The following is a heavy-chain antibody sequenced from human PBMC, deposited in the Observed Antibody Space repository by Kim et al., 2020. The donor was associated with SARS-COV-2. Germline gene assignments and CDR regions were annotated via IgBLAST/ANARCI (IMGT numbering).Heavy chain of an antibody. D-gene: IGHD3-3*01. CDR1: GFTFSSYA. V-gene: IGHV3-23*01. CDR2: ISGSGGST. Sequence: GGSLRLSCAASGFTFSSYAMSWVRQAPGKGLEWVSAISGSGGSTYYADSVKGRFTISRDNSKNTLYLQMNSLRAEDTAVYYCAKDLYYDFWSGYYSAGFDPWGQGTLVTVSS. J-gene: IGHJ5*02. CDR3: AKDLYYDFWSGYYSAGFDP.